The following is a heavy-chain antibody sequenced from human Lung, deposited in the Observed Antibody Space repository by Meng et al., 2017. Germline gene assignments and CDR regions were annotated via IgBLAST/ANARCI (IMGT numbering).Heavy chain of an antibody. Sequence: LRLSCTVSGASINNGDYYWSWIRQPAGKGLEWIGRIYTTGDTNYNPSLKNRVTISIDTSKNQFSLKLTSVTAADTAVYYCAKEGYDARLVLGEFSLVGYGMDVWGQGTTVTGSS. D-gene: IGHD3-16*02. CDR3: AKEGYDARLVLGEFSLVGYGMDV. V-gene: IGHV4-61*02. CDR2: IYTTGDT. J-gene: IGHJ6*01. CDR1: GASINNGDYY.